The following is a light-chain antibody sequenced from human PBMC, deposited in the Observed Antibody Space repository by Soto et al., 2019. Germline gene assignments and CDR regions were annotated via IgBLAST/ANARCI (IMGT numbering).Light chain of an antibody. CDR3: QQYYNWPPYT. V-gene: IGKV3-15*01. CDR1: QSISNN. J-gene: IGKJ2*01. CDR2: AAS. Sequence: EAVLTQFPATLSVSPGERATLSCRASQSISNNLAWYQQKPDQAPRLLIYAASTRATGIPARFSGSGSGTEFTLTISSLQSEDFAVYYCQQYYNWPPYTFGQGSRLEIK.